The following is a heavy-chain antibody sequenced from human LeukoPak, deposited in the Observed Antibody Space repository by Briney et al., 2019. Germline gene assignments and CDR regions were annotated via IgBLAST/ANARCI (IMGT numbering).Heavy chain of an antibody. CDR2: IYYSGST. CDR3: ARHHYDFWSGYYAPPNAFDI. D-gene: IGHD3-3*01. J-gene: IGHJ3*02. CDR1: GGSISSYY. Sequence: PSETLSLTCTVSGGSISSYYWSWIRQPPGKGLEWIGYIYYSGSTNYNPSLKSRVTISVDTPKNQFSLKLSSVTAADTAVYYCARHHYDFWSGYYAPPNAFDIWGQGTMVTVSS. V-gene: IGHV4-59*08.